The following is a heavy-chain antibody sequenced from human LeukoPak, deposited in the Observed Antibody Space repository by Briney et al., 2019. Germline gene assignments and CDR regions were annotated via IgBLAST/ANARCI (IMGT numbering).Heavy chain of an antibody. J-gene: IGHJ4*02. CDR1: GFTFSSYS. D-gene: IGHD5-12*01. Sequence: GGSLRLSCAASGFTFSSYSMNWVRQAPGKGLEWVSYIIGGGTTIYYADSVKGRFTISRDDAKNSLFLQMNSLRAEDTAVYYCASAMATIRALMNWGQGTLVTVSS. CDR2: IIGGGTTI. V-gene: IGHV3-48*04. CDR3: ASAMATIRALMN.